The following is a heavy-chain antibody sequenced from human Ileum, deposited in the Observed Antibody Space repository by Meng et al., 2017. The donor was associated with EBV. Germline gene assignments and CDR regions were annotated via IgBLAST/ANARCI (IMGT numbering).Heavy chain of an antibody. D-gene: IGHD6-19*01. CDR3: ATGVADFEY. V-gene: IGHV1-8*01. J-gene: IGHJ4*02. CDR2: MNPNRGTT. Sequence: QVPLVQSGAEVKKPGASENVSCKASGYTFTSYDINWVRQGTGQGLEWMGWMNPNRGTTGYAQKFQGRVTMTRNISKSTAYMDLSSLRSEDTAVYYCATGVADFEYWGQGTLVTVSS. CDR1: GYTFTSYD.